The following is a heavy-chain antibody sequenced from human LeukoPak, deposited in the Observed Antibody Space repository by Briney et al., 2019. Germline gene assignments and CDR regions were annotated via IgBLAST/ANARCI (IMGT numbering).Heavy chain of an antibody. D-gene: IGHD1-7*01. J-gene: IGHJ4*02. CDR3: TRTGSTGGY. Sequence: ASETLSLTCTVSGGSVSGGNYYCSWIRQSPGKGLEWIGYIHYSGSTVYNPSLKSRVTMSIDTSKNQFSLNLSSAIAADTAVYYCTRTGSTGGYWGQGTLVTVSS. V-gene: IGHV4-61*01. CDR2: IHYSGST. CDR1: GGSVSGGNYY.